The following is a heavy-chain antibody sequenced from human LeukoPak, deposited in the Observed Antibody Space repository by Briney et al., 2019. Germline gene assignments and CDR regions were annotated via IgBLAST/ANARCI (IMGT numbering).Heavy chain of an antibody. CDR1: GYTLTELS. CDR3: AAVSGSYTLLDC. CDR2: IDPDDGET. J-gene: IGHJ4*02. Sequence: ASVKVSCKVSGYTLTELSIHWVRQAPGKGLEWMGGIDPDDGETIYSPKFQGRVTMTEDTSTDTAHLVLSGLRSEDTAVYFCAAVSGSYTLLDCWGQGPRSPSPQ. V-gene: IGHV1-24*01. D-gene: IGHD1-26*01.